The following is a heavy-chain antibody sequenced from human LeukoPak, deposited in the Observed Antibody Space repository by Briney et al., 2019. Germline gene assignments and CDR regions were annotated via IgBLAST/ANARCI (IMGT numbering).Heavy chain of an antibody. CDR1: GGTFSSYA. J-gene: IGHJ5*02. Sequence: ASVKVSCKASGGTFSSYAISWVRQAPGQGLEWMGWISAYNGNTNYAQKLQGRVTMTTDTSTSTAYMELRSLRSDDTAVYYCARGTTMDIAAAGDPWGQGTLVTVSS. CDR3: ARGTTMDIAAAGDP. V-gene: IGHV1-18*01. CDR2: ISAYNGNT. D-gene: IGHD6-13*01.